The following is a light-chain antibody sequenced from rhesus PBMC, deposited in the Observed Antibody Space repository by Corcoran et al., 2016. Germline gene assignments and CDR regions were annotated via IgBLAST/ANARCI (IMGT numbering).Light chain of an antibody. CDR2: GAY. CDR1: QSVSSY. CDR3: QKYNNWNT. Sequence: EIVMTQSPATLSLSPGERATLSRRASQSVSSYVAWYQQTPEQAPRLLINGAYNSATGIPDRFSGSGSGTDFPLIISSLDPVVVGIYYCQKYNNWNTFGPGTKLDLK. V-gene: IGKV3S9*01. J-gene: IGKJ3*01.